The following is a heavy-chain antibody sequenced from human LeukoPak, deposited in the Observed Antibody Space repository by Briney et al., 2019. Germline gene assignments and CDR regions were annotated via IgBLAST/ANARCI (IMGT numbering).Heavy chain of an antibody. J-gene: IGHJ4*02. V-gene: IGHV3-30*03. CDR2: ISYDGSNK. CDR1: GFTFSSYG. CDR3: VRGNFNGGIDH. D-gene: IGHD2-21*01. Sequence: GRSLRLSCAASGFTFSSYGMHWVRQAPGKGLEWVAVISYDGSNKYYADSVKGRFTISRDNSKNTLYLQMNSLRAEDTAVYYCVRGNFNGGIDHWGQGTLVTVSS.